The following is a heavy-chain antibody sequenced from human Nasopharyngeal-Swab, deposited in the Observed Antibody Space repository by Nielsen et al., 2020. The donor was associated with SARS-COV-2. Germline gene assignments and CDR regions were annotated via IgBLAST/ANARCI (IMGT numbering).Heavy chain of an antibody. J-gene: IGHJ6*02. D-gene: IGHD2-15*01. Sequence: GGSLRLSCAASGFTFSSYDMHWVRQATGKGLEWVSAIGTAGDTYYPGSVKGRFTISRENAKNSLYLQMSSLRAGDTAVYYCARERTDCSGGSCYSYGMDVWGQGTTVTVSS. CDR3: ARERTDCSGGSCYSYGMDV. V-gene: IGHV3-13*01. CDR2: IGTAGDT. CDR1: GFTFSSYD.